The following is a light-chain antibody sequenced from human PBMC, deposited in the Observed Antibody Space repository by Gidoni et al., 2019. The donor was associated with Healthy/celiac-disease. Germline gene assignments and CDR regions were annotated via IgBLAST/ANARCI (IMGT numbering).Light chain of an antibody. CDR3: QQYGRSPIT. CDR2: GES. J-gene: IGKJ5*01. V-gene: IGKV3-20*01. CDR1: QSVSSSY. Sequence: EIGLTPCPGTLSLSQGERATLYCRASQSVSSSYLAWCQQNPGQAPRLLIYGESSRATGIPYRFRGRCSVTHFPLITRSLEPEDFAVYYCQQYGRSPITFGQGTRLELK.